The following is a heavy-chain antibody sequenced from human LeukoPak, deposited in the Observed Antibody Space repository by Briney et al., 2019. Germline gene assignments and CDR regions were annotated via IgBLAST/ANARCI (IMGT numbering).Heavy chain of an antibody. CDR1: GGSISSYY. J-gene: IGHJ4*02. CDR3: ARDRLLWFGELLTFDY. V-gene: IGHV4-4*07. CDR2: IYTSGST. D-gene: IGHD3-10*01. Sequence: SETLSLTYTVSGGSISSYYWSWIRQPAGKGLEWIGRIYTSGSTNYNPSLKSRVTMSVETSKNQFSLKLSSVTAADTAVYYCARDRLLWFGELLTFDYWGQGTLVTVSS.